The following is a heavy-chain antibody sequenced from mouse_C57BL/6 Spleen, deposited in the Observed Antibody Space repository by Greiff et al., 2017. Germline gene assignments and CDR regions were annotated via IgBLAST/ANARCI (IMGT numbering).Heavy chain of an antibody. CDR3: AILGTSYFDY. J-gene: IGHJ2*01. Sequence: QVQLKQPGAELVKPGASVKLSCKASGYTFTSYWMHWVKQRPGQGLEWIGMIHPNSGSTNYNEKFKSKATLTVDKSSSTAYMQLSSLTSEDSAVYYCAILGTSYFDYWGQGTTLTVSS. V-gene: IGHV1-64*01. CDR2: IHPNSGST. CDR1: GYTFTSYW. D-gene: IGHD4-1*01.